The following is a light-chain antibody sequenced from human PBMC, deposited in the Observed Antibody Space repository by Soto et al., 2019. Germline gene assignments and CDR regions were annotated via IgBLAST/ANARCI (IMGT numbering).Light chain of an antibody. CDR1: TGAVTSGNY. J-gene: IGLJ1*01. V-gene: IGLV7-43*01. CDR3: LLYYGGLYV. Sequence: QAVVTQEPSLTVSPGGTVTLTCTSSTGAVTSGNYPNWFQQKPGQAPRSVIYSISNKHSWTPARFSGSLLGDKAALTLSGVQPEDEADYYCLLYYGGLYVFGTGTKLTVL. CDR2: SIS.